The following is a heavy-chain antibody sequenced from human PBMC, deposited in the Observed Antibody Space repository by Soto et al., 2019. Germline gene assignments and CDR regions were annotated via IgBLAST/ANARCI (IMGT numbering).Heavy chain of an antibody. V-gene: IGHV3-13*01. D-gene: IGHD3-10*01. CDR1: GFTFSTYD. CDR2: IGTIGDT. CDR3: ARGRSNRDESSPAPKFGS. Sequence: PGGSLRLSCAASGFTFSTYDMHWVRQATGKGLEWVSAIGTIGDTYYLDSVKGRFTISRENAKNSLYLQMNSLRAGDTAVYYCARGRSNRDESSPAPKFGSRGRGTLVTVSS. J-gene: IGHJ5*01.